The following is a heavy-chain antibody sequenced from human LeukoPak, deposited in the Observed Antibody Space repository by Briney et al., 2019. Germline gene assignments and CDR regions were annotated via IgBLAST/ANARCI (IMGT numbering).Heavy chain of an antibody. CDR2: INPNSGGT. J-gene: IGHJ6*02. CDR3: ARGMIVLMVYARGMDV. V-gene: IGHV1-2*02. Sequence: ASVKVSCKTSGYIFTGNYMHWVRQAPGQGLEWMGWINPNSGGTNYAQKFQGRVTMTRDTSISTAYVELSRLRSDDTAVYYCARGMIVLMVYARGMDVWGQGTTVTVSS. D-gene: IGHD2-8*01. CDR1: GYIFTGNY.